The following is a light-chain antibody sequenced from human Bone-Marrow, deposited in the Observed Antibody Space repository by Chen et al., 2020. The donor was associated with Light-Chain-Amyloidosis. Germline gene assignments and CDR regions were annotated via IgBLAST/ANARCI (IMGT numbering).Light chain of an antibody. J-gene: IGLJ1*01. CDR3: SSYTITNILV. CDR2: EVT. V-gene: IGLV2-14*01. Sequence: QSALTQPASVSGSPGQSITISCTGTSSDVGGDNHVSWYQQHPDKAPKLMLYEVTNRPSWVPARFSSSKSATTTSLTISGLQTEDEAHYFCSSYTITNILVFGSGTRVTVL. CDR1: SSDVGGDNH.